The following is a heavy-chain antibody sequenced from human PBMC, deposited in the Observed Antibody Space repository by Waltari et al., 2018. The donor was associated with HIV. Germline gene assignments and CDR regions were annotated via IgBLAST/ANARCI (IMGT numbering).Heavy chain of an antibody. V-gene: IGHV3-74*01. Sequence: EVQLVESGGGVVQPGGTLRLSCAAHGFTFSDDWMYWVRQSPGEELVWISRISRTSIDTHYADSVMGRFTISRDNAKNTLYLQMNSLRADDTAVYDCARGSDYWGQGTLVTVSS. CDR2: ISRTSIDT. J-gene: IGHJ4*02. CDR1: GFTFSDDW. CDR3: ARGSDY.